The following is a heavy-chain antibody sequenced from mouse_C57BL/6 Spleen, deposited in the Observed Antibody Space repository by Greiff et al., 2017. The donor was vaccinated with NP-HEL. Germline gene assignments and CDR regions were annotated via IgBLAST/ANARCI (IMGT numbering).Heavy chain of an antibody. Sequence: VQLQQPGAELVRPGSSVKLSCKASGYTFTSYWMDWVKQRPGQGLEWIGNIYPSDSETHYNQKFKDKATLTVDKSSSTAYMQLSSLTSEDSAVYYCARGHYYYGSSRPWFAYWGQGTLVTVSA. D-gene: IGHD1-1*01. CDR3: ARGHYYYGSSRPWFAY. CDR2: IYPSDSET. CDR1: GYTFTSYW. J-gene: IGHJ3*01. V-gene: IGHV1-61*01.